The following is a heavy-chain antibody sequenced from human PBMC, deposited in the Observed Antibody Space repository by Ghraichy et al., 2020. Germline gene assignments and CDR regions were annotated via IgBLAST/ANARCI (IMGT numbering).Heavy chain of an antibody. Sequence: GGSLRLSCAASGFTFSSYSMNWVRQAPGKGLEWVSSISSSSSYIYYADSVKGRFTISRDNAKNSLYLQMNSLRAEDTAVYYCARDPLVVIAIPRFDYWGQGTLVTVSS. CDR3: ARDPLVVIAIPRFDY. J-gene: IGHJ4*02. D-gene: IGHD2-21*01. CDR2: ISSSSSYI. V-gene: IGHV3-21*01. CDR1: GFTFSSYS.